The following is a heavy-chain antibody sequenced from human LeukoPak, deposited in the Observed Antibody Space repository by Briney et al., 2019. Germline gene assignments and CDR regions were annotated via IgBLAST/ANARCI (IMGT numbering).Heavy chain of an antibody. CDR2: INHSGST. CDR1: GGSFSGYY. D-gene: IGHD3-3*01. Sequence: PSETLSLTCAVYGGSFSGYYWSWIRQPPGKGLEWIGEINHSGSTNYNPSLKSRVTISVDTSKNQFSLKLSSVTAADTAVYYCARVPSYYDFWSGYPPSYYYYYMDVWGKGTTVTVSS. V-gene: IGHV4-34*01. CDR3: ARVPSYYDFWSGYPPSYYYYYMDV. J-gene: IGHJ6*03.